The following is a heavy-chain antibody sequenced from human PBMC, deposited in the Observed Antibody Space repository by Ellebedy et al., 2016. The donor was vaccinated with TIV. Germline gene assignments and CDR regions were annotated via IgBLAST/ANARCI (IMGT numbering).Heavy chain of an antibody. Sequence: GESLKISCAASGFTFSTYWMGWVRQAAGKGLEWVANTKQDGSEKYYVDSVMGRFTISRDNAKNSLYLQMNSLRAEETAVYYCVRDLHWAFDIWGQGTVVTVSS. D-gene: IGHD1-1*01. J-gene: IGHJ3*02. CDR3: VRDLHWAFDI. CDR2: TKQDGSEK. CDR1: GFTFSTYW. V-gene: IGHV3-7*01.